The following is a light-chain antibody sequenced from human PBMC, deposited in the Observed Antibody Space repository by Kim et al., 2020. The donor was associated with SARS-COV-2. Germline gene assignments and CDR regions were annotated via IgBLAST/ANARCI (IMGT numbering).Light chain of an antibody. V-gene: IGLV3-1*01. J-gene: IGLJ2*01. CDR2: QDK. Sequence: SYELTQPPSVSVSPGQTATISCSGDKLGDKYTCWYQQKPDQSPVLVIFQDKKRPSGIPERFSGSSSGNTATLTISGTQAMDEADYFCQTWDTSSLVFGGGTQLTVL. CDR1: KLGDKY. CDR3: QTWDTSSLV.